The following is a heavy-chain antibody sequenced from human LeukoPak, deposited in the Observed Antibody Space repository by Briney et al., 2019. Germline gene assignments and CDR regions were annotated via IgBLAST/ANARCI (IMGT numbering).Heavy chain of an antibody. V-gene: IGHV4-38-2*02. CDR3: ARENDDSGYVFDY. CDR1: GYSISNGYY. J-gene: IGHJ4*02. Sequence: PSETLSLTCTVSGYSISNGYYWGWVRQPPGKGLEWIGSIYHSGSTYYNPSLKSRVTISVDTSKNQFSLKLSSVTAADTAVHYCARENDDSGYVFDYWGQGTLVTVSS. CDR2: IYHSGST. D-gene: IGHD5-12*01.